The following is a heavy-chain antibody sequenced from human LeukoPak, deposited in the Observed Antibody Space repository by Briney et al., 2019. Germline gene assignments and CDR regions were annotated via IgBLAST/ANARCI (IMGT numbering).Heavy chain of an antibody. CDR3: ARHEYYYDSSGYYYNWFDP. CDR2: ISNSGSST. D-gene: IGHD3-22*01. CDR1: GFTFSRYA. V-gene: IGHV3-23*01. J-gene: IGHJ5*02. Sequence: PGGSLRLSCAASGFTFSRYAMSWVRQAPGKGLEWVSAISNSGSSTFYADSVKGRFTISRDNSKNTLYLQMNSLRAEDTAVYYCARHEYYYDSSGYYYNWFDPWGQGTLVTVSS.